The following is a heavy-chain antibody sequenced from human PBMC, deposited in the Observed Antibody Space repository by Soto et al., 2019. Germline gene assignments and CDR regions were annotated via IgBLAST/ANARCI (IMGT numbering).Heavy chain of an antibody. CDR2: IDYSGST. CDR1: VGSISSYY. V-gene: IGHV4-59*01. Sequence: SETLSLTCTVSVGSISSYYWSWIRQPPGKGLEWIGYIDYSGSTNXXPSLKSRVXISVEMSKNQFXLKLSXVTAADTAVYYCARRYGGAFDIWCQGTMVTVS. J-gene: IGHJ3*02. CDR3: ARRYGGAFDI. D-gene: IGHD3-16*01.